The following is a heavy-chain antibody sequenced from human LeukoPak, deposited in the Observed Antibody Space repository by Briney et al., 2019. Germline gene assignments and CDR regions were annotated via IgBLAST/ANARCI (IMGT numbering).Heavy chain of an antibody. CDR3: ARESYDFWNTY. CDR1: GGSFSGYY. CDR2: INHSGST. D-gene: IGHD3-3*01. V-gene: IGHV4-34*01. Sequence: PSETLSLTCAVYGGSFSGYYWSWIRQPPGKGLEWIGEINHSGSTNYNPSLKSRVTISVDTSKNQFSLKLSSVTAADTAVYYCARESYDFWNTYWGQGTLVTVSS. J-gene: IGHJ4*02.